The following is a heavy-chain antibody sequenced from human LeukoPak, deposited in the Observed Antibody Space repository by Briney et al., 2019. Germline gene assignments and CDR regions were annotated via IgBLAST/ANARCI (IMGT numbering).Heavy chain of an antibody. CDR1: GGSISSGGYY. V-gene: IGHV4-31*03. CDR3: ARGWDMTYYMDV. J-gene: IGHJ6*03. CDR2: IYYSGST. D-gene: IGHD2-15*01. Sequence: SETLSLTCTVSGGSISSGGYYWSWIRQPPGKGLEWIGYIYYSGSTYYNPSLKSRVTISVDTSKNQFSLKLSSVTAADTAVYYCARGWDMTYYMDVWGKGTTVTVSS.